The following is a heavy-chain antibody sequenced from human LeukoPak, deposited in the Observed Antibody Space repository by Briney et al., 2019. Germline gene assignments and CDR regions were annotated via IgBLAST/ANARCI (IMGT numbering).Heavy chain of an antibody. J-gene: IGHJ2*01. Sequence: SETLSLTCIDSGSSVSTFYWSWLRQSPGTGLEWIGFIHDTGSTAYNPSLKSRVTISLETSKNQLSLMLTSVTAADTAMYHCARGSTDVYWYLDVWGRGTLVTVSS. D-gene: IGHD1-26*01. CDR1: GSSVSTFY. CDR2: IHDTGST. CDR3: ARGSTDVYWYLDV. V-gene: IGHV4-59*02.